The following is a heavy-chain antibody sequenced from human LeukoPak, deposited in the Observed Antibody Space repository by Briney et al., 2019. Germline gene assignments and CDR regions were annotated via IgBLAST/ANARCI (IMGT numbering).Heavy chain of an antibody. CDR1: GGTLSSYT. D-gene: IGHD5-12*01. CDR3: ARECVVATFQTVFDY. V-gene: IGHV1-69*04. Sequence: ASVKVSCKASGGTLSSYTISWVRQAPGQGLEWMGRIIPILGIANYAQKFQGRVTITADKSTSTAYMELSSLRSEDTAVYYCARECVVATFQTVFDYWGQGTLVTVSS. J-gene: IGHJ4*02. CDR2: IIPILGIA.